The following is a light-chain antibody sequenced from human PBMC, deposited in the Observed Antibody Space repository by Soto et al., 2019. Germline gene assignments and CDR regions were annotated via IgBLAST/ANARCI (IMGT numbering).Light chain of an antibody. J-gene: IGKJ4*01. CDR1: HNVSSY. V-gene: IGKV3-11*01. CDR2: DAS. CDR3: QQRSNWPLT. Sequence: EVVLTQSPATLSLSPGERATLSCRASHNVSSYLAWYQQKPGQAPRLLIFDASNRATGIPTHFSGSGSGTDFELNNSSLEPEDFAVYYCQQRSNWPLTFGGGTKVEIK.